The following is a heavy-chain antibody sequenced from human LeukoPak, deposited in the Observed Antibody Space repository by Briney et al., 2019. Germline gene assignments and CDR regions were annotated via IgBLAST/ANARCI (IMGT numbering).Heavy chain of an antibody. V-gene: IGHV3-74*01. CDR2: INSDGSNV. J-gene: IGHJ4*02. Sequence: GASLRLSCAASGFSFSSYWMHWVRQAPGKGLVWVSRINSDGSNVNYADSVKGRFTISRDNAKNTLYLQMNSLSAEDTAVSYCARVRDISGHWGFLDYWGQGTLVTVSS. CDR3: ARVRDISGHWGFLDY. D-gene: IGHD6-19*01. CDR1: GFSFSSYW.